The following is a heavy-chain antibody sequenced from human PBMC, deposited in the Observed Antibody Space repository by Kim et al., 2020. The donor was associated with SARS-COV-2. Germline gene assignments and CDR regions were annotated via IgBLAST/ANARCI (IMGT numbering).Heavy chain of an antibody. D-gene: IGHD3-10*01. V-gene: IGHV3-9*01. CDR3: AKETLWFGENNWFDP. J-gene: IGHJ5*02. Sequence: ADSVKGRLTISRDNAKNSLYLQMNSLGAEDTALYYCAKETLWFGENNWFDPWGQGTLVTVSS.